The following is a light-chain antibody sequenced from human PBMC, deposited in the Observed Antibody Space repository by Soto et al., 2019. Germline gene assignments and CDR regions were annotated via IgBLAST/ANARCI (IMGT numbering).Light chain of an antibody. J-gene: IGLJ2*01. V-gene: IGLV2-8*01. CDR1: SSDVGGYNY. Sequence: QSVLTQPPSASGSPGQSVTISCTGSSSDVGGYNYVSWYQQHPGKAPKLMIYEVSKRPSGDPDRLSGSKSGNTASLTVSGLQAEDEADYYCSSYGGSNTVVFGGGTKLTVL. CDR2: EVS. CDR3: SSYGGSNTVV.